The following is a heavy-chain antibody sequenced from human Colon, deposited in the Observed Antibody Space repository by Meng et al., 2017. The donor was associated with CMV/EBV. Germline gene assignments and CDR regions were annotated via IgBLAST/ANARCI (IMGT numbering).Heavy chain of an antibody. V-gene: IGHV3-11*01. J-gene: IGHJ6*02. Sequence: GGSLRLSCAASGFTFSDYYMSWIRQAPGKGLEWVSYISSSGSTIYYADSVKGRFTISRDNAKNSLYLQMNSLRAEDTAVYYCAREGRFLEWLPSHYYYGMDVWGQGTTVTVSS. CDR2: ISSSGSTI. CDR1: GFTFSDYY. CDR3: AREGRFLEWLPSHYYYGMDV. D-gene: IGHD3-3*01.